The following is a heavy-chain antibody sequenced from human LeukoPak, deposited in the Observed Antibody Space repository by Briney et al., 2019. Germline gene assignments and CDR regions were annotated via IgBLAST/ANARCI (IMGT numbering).Heavy chain of an antibody. V-gene: IGHV3-7*01. CDR2: IKQDGSEK. Sequence: PGGSLRLSCAASGFTFSSYWMSWVRQAPGKGLEWVANIKQDGSEKYYVDSVKGRFTISRDNAKNSLYLQMNSLRAEDTAVYCCARETPYGSGKRGYYYYYMDVWGKGTTVTVSS. D-gene: IGHD3-10*01. CDR3: ARETPYGSGKRGYYYYYMDV. CDR1: GFTFSSYW. J-gene: IGHJ6*03.